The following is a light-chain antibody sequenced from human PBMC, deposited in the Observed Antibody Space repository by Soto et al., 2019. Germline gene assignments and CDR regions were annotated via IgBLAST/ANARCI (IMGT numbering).Light chain of an antibody. V-gene: IGLV2-23*02. CDR2: EVT. Sequence: QSALTQPASVSGSPGQSITISCTGTSSDVGNYDLVSWYQQHPGEAPKLLIYEVTERPSGVSIRFSGSKSHYTSCLTISGLQAEDEADYYCSSYAGRGVGVFGGGTKLTVL. CDR1: SSDVGNYDL. J-gene: IGLJ2*01. CDR3: SSYAGRGVGV.